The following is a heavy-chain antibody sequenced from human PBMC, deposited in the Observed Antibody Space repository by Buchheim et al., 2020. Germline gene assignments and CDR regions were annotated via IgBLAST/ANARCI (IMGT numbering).Heavy chain of an antibody. CDR1: GFTFSSYA. CDR3: AREYAMDV. V-gene: IGHV3-30*04. J-gene: IGHJ6*02. Sequence: QVQLVESGGGVVQPGRSLRLSCAASGFTFSSYAMHWVRQAPGKGLEWVAIISYDGSNKYYADSVKGRFTISRDNSNHTLYLQINSLRAEDTAVYYCAREYAMDVWGQGTT. CDR2: ISYDGSNK.